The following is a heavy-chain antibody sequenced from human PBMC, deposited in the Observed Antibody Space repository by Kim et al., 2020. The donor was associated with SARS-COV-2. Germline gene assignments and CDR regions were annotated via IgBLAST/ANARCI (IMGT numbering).Heavy chain of an antibody. CDR2: MNPSGGTT. D-gene: IGHD3-9*01. CDR1: VYTSTSFY. Sequence: ASVKFSCKPSVYTSTSFYVHWVRQAPGQGLEWMGLMNPSGGTTKYAQMFQGRFTITTATSTCTVYMELSTLRSEDTAVYYFASATQCILSGLDYWGQGSL. V-gene: IGHV1-46*01. CDR3: ASATQCILSGLDY. J-gene: IGHJ4*02.